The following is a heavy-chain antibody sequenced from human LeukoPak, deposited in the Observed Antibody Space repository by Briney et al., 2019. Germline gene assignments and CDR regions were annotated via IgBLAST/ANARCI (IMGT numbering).Heavy chain of an antibody. D-gene: IGHD2-2*01. CDR1: GFTFSSYA. J-gene: IGHJ4*02. V-gene: IGHV3-23*01. CDR2: ISGSGGSI. CDR3: AKDHCSSTSCYSN. Sequence: PGGSLRLSCAASGFTFSSYAMSWVRQAPGKGLEWVSAISGSGGSIYYADSVKGRFTISRDNSKNTLYLQMNSLRAEDTAVYYCAKDHCSSTSCYSNWGQGTLVTVSS.